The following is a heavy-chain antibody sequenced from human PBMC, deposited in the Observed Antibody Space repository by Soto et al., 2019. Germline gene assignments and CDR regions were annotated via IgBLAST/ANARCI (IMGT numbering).Heavy chain of an antibody. V-gene: IGHV3-48*03. Sequence: GGSLRLSCAASGFTFSIHEMNWVRQAPGKGLEWVSYISSIGVATYYADSVKGRFTISRDNAKNSLYLQMNSLRAEDTAVYYCAREGRVGGIDYWGQAPTVTVSS. CDR3: AREGRVGGIDY. CDR1: GFTFSIHE. CDR2: ISSIGVAT. J-gene: IGHJ4*02. D-gene: IGHD6-19*01.